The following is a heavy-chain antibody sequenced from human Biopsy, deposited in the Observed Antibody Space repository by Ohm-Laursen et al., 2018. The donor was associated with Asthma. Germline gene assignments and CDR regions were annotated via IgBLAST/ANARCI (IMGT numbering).Heavy chain of an antibody. CDR3: AGFCSGGNCPDH. J-gene: IGHJ4*02. CDR1: GVSIRSYF. V-gene: IGHV4-59*01. CDR2: IHYSGST. D-gene: IGHD2-15*01. Sequence: GTLSLTSTVSGVSIRSYFWTWIRQPPGKGLEWIGNIHYSGSTYSNPSLKSRVTISVDTSKKQISLRLSSVIAADTAVYYCAGFCSGGNCPDHWGQGTLVTVSS.